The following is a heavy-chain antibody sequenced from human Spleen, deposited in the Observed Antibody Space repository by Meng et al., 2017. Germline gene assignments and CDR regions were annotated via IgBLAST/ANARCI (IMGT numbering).Heavy chain of an antibody. CDR1: RFIFRSFA. Sequence: EVQLLESGGGLVQPGGSLRLSCAASRFIFRSFAMSWVRQAPGKGLEWVSRMNENGRTINYAGSVRGRFTISRDSASNTLYLQMNSLTVEDTAVYHCVRDFGGKLDFWCQGTLVTVSS. CDR3: VRDFGGKLDF. D-gene: IGHD2-15*01. V-gene: IGHV3-23*01. CDR2: MNENGRTI. J-gene: IGHJ4*02.